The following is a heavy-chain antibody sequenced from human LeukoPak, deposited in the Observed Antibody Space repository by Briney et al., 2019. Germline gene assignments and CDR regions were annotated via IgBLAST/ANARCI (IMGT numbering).Heavy chain of an antibody. CDR1: GGSISSSSYY. CDR2: IYYSGST. J-gene: IGHJ4*02. V-gene: IGHV4-39*01. CDR3: ARLYYDSSGYYQICYFDY. Sequence: PSETLSLTCTVSGGSISSSSYYWGGIRQPPGKGLEWIGSIYYSGSTYYNPSLKSRVTISVDTSKNQFSLNLSSVTAADTAVYYCARLYYDSSGYYQICYFDYWGQGTLVTVSS. D-gene: IGHD3-22*01.